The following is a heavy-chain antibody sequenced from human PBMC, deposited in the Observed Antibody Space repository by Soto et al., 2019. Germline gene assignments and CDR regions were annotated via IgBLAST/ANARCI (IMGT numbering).Heavy chain of an antibody. CDR1: GGTFSSYA. CDR3: ASLKRWLQLGSFDY. V-gene: IGHV1-69*01. CDR2: IIPIFGTA. D-gene: IGHD5-12*01. J-gene: IGHJ4*02. Sequence: QVQLVQSGAEVKKPGSSVKVSCKASGGTFSSYAISWVRQAPGQGREWMGGIIPIFGTANYAQKFQGRVTITADEFTSTAYMELSRLRSEDTAVYYCASLKRWLQLGSFDYWGQGTLVTVSS.